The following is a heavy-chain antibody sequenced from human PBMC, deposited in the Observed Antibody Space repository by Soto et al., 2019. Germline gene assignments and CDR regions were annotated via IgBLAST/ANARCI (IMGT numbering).Heavy chain of an antibody. J-gene: IGHJ2*01. V-gene: IGHV3-33*01. Sequence: QVQLVESGGGVVQPGRSLRLSCAASGFTFSSYGMHWVRQAPGKGLEWVAVIWYDGSNKYYADSVKGRFTISRDNSKNTLYLQMTSLRAEDTAVYYCARSIAAPDLWGRGTLVTVSS. D-gene: IGHD6-6*01. CDR1: GFTFSSYG. CDR3: ARSIAAPDL. CDR2: IWYDGSNK.